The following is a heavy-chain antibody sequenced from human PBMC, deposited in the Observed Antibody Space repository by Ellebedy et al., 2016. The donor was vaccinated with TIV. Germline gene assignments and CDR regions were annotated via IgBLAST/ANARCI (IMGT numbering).Heavy chain of an antibody. CDR1: GFIFADYV. J-gene: IGHJ6*02. CDR2: TTWNGGTI. CDR3: GKDRVPSMATGRAGMDG. Sequence: PGGSLRLSCVASGFIFADYVMHWVRQTPGKGLEWVSGTTWNGGTIAYADSVKGRFTISRDHAKNSLFLQMNSLRPEDTALYFCGKDRVPSMATGRAGMDGWGQGTTVTVSS. D-gene: IGHD5-24*01. V-gene: IGHV3-9*01.